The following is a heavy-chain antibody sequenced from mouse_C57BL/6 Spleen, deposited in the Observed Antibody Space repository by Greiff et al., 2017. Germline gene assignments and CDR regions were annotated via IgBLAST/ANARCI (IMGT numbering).Heavy chain of an antibody. CDR3: ARETITTVVGDWYFDV. D-gene: IGHD1-1*01. J-gene: IGHJ1*03. V-gene: IGHV1-55*01. Sequence: QVQLKQPGAELVKPGASVKMSCKASGYTFTSYWITWVKQRPGQGLEWIGDIYPGSGSTNYNEKFKSKATLTVDTSSSTAYMQLSSLTSEDSAVYYCARETITTVVGDWYFDVWGTGTTVTVSS. CDR2: IYPGSGST. CDR1: GYTFTSYW.